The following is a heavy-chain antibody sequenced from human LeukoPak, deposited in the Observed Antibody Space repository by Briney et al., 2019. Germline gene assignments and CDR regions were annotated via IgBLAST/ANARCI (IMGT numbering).Heavy chain of an antibody. J-gene: IGHJ4*02. D-gene: IGHD6-13*01. Sequence: GGSLRLSCAASGFTFSSYSMNWVRQGPGKGLEWVSSISSSSSYIYYADSVKGRFTISRDNAKNSLYLQMNSLRAEDTAVYHCARGYPGIAATDYWGQGTLVTVSS. CDR1: GFTFSSYS. V-gene: IGHV3-21*01. CDR2: ISSSSSYI. CDR3: ARGYPGIAATDY.